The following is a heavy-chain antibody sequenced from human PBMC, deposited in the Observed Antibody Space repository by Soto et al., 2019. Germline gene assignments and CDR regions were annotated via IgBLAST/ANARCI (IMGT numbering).Heavy chain of an antibody. Sequence: ESGPTLVNPTQTLTLTCTFSGFSLSTSGMRVSWIRQPPGKALEWLARIDWDDDKFYSTSLKTRLTISKDTSKNQVVLTMTNMDPVDTATYYCAREEVTGADFDIWGQGTMVTVS. V-gene: IGHV2-70*04. CDR3: AREEVTGADFDI. D-gene: IGHD2-21*02. CDR1: GFSLSTSGMR. J-gene: IGHJ3*02. CDR2: IDWDDDK.